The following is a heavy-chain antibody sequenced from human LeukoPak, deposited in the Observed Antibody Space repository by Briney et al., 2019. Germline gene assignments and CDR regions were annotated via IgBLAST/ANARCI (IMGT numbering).Heavy chain of an antibody. CDR1: GGSISSGSYY. D-gene: IGHD5-18*01. Sequence: KPSQTLSLTCTVSGGSISSGSYYWSWIRQPAGKGLEWIGRIYTSGSTNYNPSLKSRVTISVDTSKNQFSLKLSSVTAADTAVYYCARQIQLHLFDYWGQGTLVTVSS. CDR2: IYTSGST. CDR3: ARQIQLHLFDY. J-gene: IGHJ4*02. V-gene: IGHV4-61*02.